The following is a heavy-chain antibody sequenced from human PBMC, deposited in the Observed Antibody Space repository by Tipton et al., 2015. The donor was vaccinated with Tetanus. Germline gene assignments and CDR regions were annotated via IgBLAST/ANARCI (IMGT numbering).Heavy chain of an antibody. CDR2: ITYSRAT. V-gene: IGHV4-59*12. CDR3: ARGWSECSSWSCSPFDS. D-gene: IGHD2-2*01. CDR1: GASLSTSH. Sequence: TLSLTCSVSGASLSTSHWAWIRQPPGKGLEWIGKITYSRATNYSASLRSRVSMSLDTSTNQFSLRLTSATAADTAVYYCARGWSECSSWSCSPFDSWGQGTLVTVSS. J-gene: IGHJ4*02.